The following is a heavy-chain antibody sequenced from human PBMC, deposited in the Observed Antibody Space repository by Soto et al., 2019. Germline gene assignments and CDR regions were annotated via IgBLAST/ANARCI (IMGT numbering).Heavy chain of an antibody. CDR2: IYYSGST. J-gene: IGHJ5*02. V-gene: IGHV4-39*01. CDR3: TRHPQIWEPWFDP. CDR1: GGSIRDSNYY. D-gene: IGHD5-18*01. Sequence: SETLSLTCTVSGGSIRDSNYYLGWIRQPPGKGLEWIGSIYYSGSTYYNPSLKSRASVSVETSKTQFSLQLSSVTAADTAVYFCTRHPQIWEPWFDPWGQGTLVTVSS.